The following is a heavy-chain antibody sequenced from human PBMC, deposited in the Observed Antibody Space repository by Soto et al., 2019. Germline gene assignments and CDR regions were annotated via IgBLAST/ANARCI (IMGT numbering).Heavy chain of an antibody. CDR1: GYTFTSYG. CDR3: ARLYDFWSGYYTEDYYYGMDV. J-gene: IGHJ6*02. D-gene: IGHD3-3*01. Sequence: GASVKVSCKASGYTFTSYGISWVRQAPGQGLEWMGWISAYNGNTNYAQKLQGRVTMTTDTSTSTAYMELRSLRSDDTAVYYCARLYDFWSGYYTEDYYYGMDVWGQGTTVTVS. CDR2: ISAYNGNT. V-gene: IGHV1-18*01.